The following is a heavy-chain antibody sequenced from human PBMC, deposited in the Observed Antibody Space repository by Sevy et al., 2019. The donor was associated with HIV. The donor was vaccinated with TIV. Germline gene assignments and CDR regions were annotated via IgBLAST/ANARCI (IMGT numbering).Heavy chain of an antibody. CDR2: INPKSGGT. CDR3: ARYCSSTGCYAPPFDY. D-gene: IGHD2-2*01. Sequence: ASVKVSCKASGYTFTDYYMHWVRQAPGQGLEWMGRINPKSGGTNYAKKFQGRVTMTRDTSISTAYMELSRLRSDVTAVDYCARYCSSTGCYAPPFDYWGQGTLVTVSS. J-gene: IGHJ4*02. CDR1: GYTFTDYY. V-gene: IGHV1-2*06.